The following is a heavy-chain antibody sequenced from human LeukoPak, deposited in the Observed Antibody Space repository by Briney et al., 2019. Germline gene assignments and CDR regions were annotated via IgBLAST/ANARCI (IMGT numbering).Heavy chain of an antibody. CDR1: GFTFSSYA. V-gene: IGHV3-48*04. CDR3: ATEHWGPNS. J-gene: IGHJ4*02. D-gene: IGHD3-16*01. CDR2: ISSSGSTI. Sequence: GGSLRLSCAASGFTFSSYAMSWVRQAPGEGLEWVSYISSSGSTIYYADSVKGRFTISRDNAKNSLFLQMSSLRGEDTALYYCATEHWGPNSWGQGTLVTVSS.